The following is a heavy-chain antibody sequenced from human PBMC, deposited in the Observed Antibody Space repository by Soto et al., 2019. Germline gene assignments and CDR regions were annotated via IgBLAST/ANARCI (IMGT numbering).Heavy chain of an antibody. CDR3: ASDVSGWSSRAFAY. V-gene: IGHV4-61*08. CDR2: ISYSGST. J-gene: IGHJ4*02. CDR1: GASVGGDGYY. Sequence: QVQLQESGPGLVKPSETLSLTCNVSGASVGGDGYYWSWIRQPPGKGLEWIGYISYSGSTNHNPSRKSRVTISMDTSNNQFSLNLNSVTSADTALYYWASDVSGWSSRAFAYWGQGTLVTVSS. D-gene: IGHD6-13*01.